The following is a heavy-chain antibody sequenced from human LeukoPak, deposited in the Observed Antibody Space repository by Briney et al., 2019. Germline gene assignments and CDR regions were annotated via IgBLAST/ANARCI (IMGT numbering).Heavy chain of an antibody. CDR1: GFTLSSFW. CDR3: ARVYSGYDLCYMDA. V-gene: IGHV3-48*04. Sequence: SGGSLRLSCAASSGFTLSSFWMTWVRQAPGKGLEWVSYISSSGSTIYYADSVKGRFTISRDNAKNSLYLQMNSLRAEDTAVYYCARVYSGYDLCYMDAWGKGTTVTVSS. J-gene: IGHJ6*03. D-gene: IGHD5-12*01. CDR2: ISSSGSTI.